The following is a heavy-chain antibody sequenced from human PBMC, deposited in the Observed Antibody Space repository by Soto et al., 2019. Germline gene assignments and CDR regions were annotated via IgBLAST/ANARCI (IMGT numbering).Heavy chain of an antibody. CDR2: IFDSGTT. J-gene: IGHJ4*02. D-gene: IGHD1-20*01. CDR1: GASLSRVGYY. Sequence: QVQLQESGPGLVKPSQTLSLTCAVSGASLSRVGYYWHWIRQHPGKRLEWLGYIFDSGTTYYRPSLKSRLAISADTSNNHFSLRLTSVTAADTAVYYCARGWQRVTGTYDYWGQGTLVTVSS. CDR3: ARGWQRVTGTYDY. V-gene: IGHV4-31*11.